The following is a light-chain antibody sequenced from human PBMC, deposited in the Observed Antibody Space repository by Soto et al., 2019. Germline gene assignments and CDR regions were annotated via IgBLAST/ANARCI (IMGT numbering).Light chain of an antibody. Sequence: EIVMTQSPATLSVSPGERATPSCRASQSVSSNLAWYQQKPGQAPRPLIYGSSTRATGIPARFSGSGSGTDFTLTISSLQSEDFAVYYCQQYNNWPLTFGGGTKVDIK. CDR2: GSS. J-gene: IGKJ4*01. CDR3: QQYNNWPLT. CDR1: QSVSSN. V-gene: IGKV3-15*01.